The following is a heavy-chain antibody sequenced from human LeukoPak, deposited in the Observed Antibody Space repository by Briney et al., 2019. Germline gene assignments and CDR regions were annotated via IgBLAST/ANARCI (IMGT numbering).Heavy chain of an antibody. CDR1: GFTFSCYH. Sequence: GGSLRLSCAASGFTFSCYHMTCVRQAPGGGLEWVSCISRSGAEPFYGDSVQSRFTISRDNAKNSLYLQMNSVISEDTAVYYCARERSNYYYGMDVWGQGTTVTVSS. CDR2: ISRSGAEP. V-gene: IGHV3-21*04. CDR3: ARERSNYYYGMDV. D-gene: IGHD6-13*01. J-gene: IGHJ6*02.